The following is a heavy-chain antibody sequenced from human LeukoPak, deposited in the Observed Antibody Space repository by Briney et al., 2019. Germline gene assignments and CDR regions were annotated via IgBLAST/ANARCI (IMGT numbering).Heavy chain of an antibody. D-gene: IGHD3-22*01. V-gene: IGHV4-59*01. Sequence: SETLSLTCTVSGGSISSYYWSWIRQPPGKGLEWIGYMYNSGTTNYNPSLKSRVTISVDTSKNHFSPRLSSVTAADTAVYYCARAPHSYDSGTYSVQHYFDLWGRGTLVTVSS. CDR3: ARAPHSYDSGTYSVQHYFDL. J-gene: IGHJ2*01. CDR1: GGSISSYY. CDR2: MYNSGTT.